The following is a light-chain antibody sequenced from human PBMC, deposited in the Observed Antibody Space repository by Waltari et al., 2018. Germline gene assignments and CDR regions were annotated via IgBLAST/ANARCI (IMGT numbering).Light chain of an antibody. J-gene: IGLJ2*01. CDR3: QAWDSSTVV. CDR2: QDS. CDR1: KLGDKY. V-gene: IGLV3-1*01. Sequence: SVSPGQTASITCSGDKLGDKYACWYQQKPGQSPVLVIYQDSKRPSGIPERFSGSNSGNTATLTISGTQAMDEADYYCQAWDSSTVVFGGGTKLTVL.